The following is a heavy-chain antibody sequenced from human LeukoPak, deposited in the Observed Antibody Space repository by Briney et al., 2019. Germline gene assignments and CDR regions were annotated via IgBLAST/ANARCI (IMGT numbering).Heavy chain of an antibody. D-gene: IGHD3-10*01. CDR1: GGSFSGYY. CDR3: ARRHYYGSGSYDY. J-gene: IGHJ4*02. CDR2: INHSGST. V-gene: IGHV4-34*01. Sequence: SETLSLTCAVYGGSFSGYYWSWIRQPPGKGLGWIGEINHSGSTNYNPSLKSRVTISVDTSKNQFSLKLSSVTAADTAVYYCARRHYYGSGSYDYWGQGTLVTVSS.